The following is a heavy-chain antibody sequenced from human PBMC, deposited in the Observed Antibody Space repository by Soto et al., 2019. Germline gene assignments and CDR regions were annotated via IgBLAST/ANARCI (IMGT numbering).Heavy chain of an antibody. CDR2: ISAYNGNT. CDR1: GYTFTSYG. Sequence: ASVKVSCKASGYTFTSYGISWVRQAPGQGLEWMGWISAYNGNTNYAQKLQGRVTMTTDTSTSTAYMELRSLRSDDTAVYYCASLGGLNSSSWYGDYFDYWGQGTLVTVSS. V-gene: IGHV1-18*01. J-gene: IGHJ4*02. D-gene: IGHD6-13*01. CDR3: ASLGGLNSSSWYGDYFDY.